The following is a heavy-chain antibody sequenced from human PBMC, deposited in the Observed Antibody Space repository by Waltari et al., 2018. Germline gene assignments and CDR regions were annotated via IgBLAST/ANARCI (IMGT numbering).Heavy chain of an antibody. D-gene: IGHD6-19*01. J-gene: IGHJ4*02. CDR3: ARGVGAVAGPYFDY. Sequence: QVQLVQSGAEVKKPGASVKVSCKASGYTFTGYFIHWVRQAPGQGLEWIGWINPGRGDTNYAQNFQGRVTMTTDTSISTAYMDLTRLRSDDTAVYYCARGVGAVAGPYFDYWGQGTLITVSS. V-gene: IGHV1-2*02. CDR2: INPGRGDT. CDR1: GYTFTGYF.